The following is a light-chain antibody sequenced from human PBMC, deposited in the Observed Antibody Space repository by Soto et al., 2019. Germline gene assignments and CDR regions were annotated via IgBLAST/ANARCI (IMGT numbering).Light chain of an antibody. V-gene: IGKV1-39*01. CDR2: DAS. Sequence: DIQMTQSPSSLSASVGDRFTITCRASQRISTFLNWYQQKPGKAPKLLIYDASTLQTGVPTRFSGRGSGTEFTLTISSLQPEDFATYYCQQSYSSPPITFGQGTRLEIE. J-gene: IGKJ5*01. CDR3: QQSYSSPPIT. CDR1: QRISTF.